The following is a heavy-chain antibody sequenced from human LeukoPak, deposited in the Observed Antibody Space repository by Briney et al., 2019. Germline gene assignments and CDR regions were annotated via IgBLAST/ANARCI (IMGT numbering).Heavy chain of an antibody. J-gene: IGHJ5*02. CDR3: ARRARRPAANWFDP. V-gene: IGHV4-59*08. CDR2: IFYSGGT. D-gene: IGHD2-2*01. Sequence: SETLSLTCNVSGGSISSYYWSCIRQTPGKGLEWIGEIFYSGGTNYHPSLKSRVTISVDRSENHISLKLTSVTAADTAVYYCARRARRPAANWFDPWGQGTLVTVSS. CDR1: GGSISSYY.